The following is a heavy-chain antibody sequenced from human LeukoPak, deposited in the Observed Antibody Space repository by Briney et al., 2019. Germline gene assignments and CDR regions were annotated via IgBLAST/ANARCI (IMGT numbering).Heavy chain of an antibody. J-gene: IGHJ4*02. CDR1: GFTIRIYG. CDR3: ARDSAYYYDSSGFY. V-gene: IGHV3-30*03. CDR2: ISHDGGAK. Sequence: GGSLRLSCAVSGFTIRIYGMHWVRQAPGKGLEWVAMISHDGGAKYYGDSVKGRFTISRDNSKNTLYLQMNSLRAEDTAVYYCARDSAYYYDSSGFYWGQGTLVTVSS. D-gene: IGHD3-22*01.